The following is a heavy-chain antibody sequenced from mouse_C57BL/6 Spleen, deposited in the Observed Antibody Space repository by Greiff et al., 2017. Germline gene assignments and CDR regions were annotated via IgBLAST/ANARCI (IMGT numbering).Heavy chain of an antibody. D-gene: IGHD2-5*01. CDR1: GYTFTSYW. V-gene: IGHV1-64*01. CDR3: AREDYSNYVAY. J-gene: IGHJ3*01. Sequence: QVQLKQPGAELVKPGASVTLSCKASGYTFTSYWMHWVKQRPGQGLEWIGMIHPNSGSTNYNEKFNSKATLTVDKSSSTAYMQLSSLTSEDSAVYYCAREDYSNYVAYWGQGTLVTVSA. CDR2: IHPNSGST.